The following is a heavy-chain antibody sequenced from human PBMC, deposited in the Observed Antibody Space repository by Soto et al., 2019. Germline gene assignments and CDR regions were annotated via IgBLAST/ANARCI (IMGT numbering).Heavy chain of an antibody. D-gene: IGHD3-3*01. CDR1: GFTFSSYC. CDR3: ARDSPPIYY. V-gene: IGHV3-48*01. CDR2: ICISSSSI. J-gene: IGHJ4*02. Sequence: PGGSLRLSCAASGFTFSSYCMSWVRQAPGKGLEWVSFICISSSSIYYADSVKGRFTISRDNAQNSLYLQMNSLRAEDTAVYYCARDSPPIYYWGQGTLVTVSS.